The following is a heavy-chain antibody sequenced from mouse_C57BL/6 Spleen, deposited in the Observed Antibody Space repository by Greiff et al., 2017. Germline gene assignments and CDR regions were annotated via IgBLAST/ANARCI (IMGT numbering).Heavy chain of an antibody. CDR1: GYTFTDSY. CDR2: INPNNGGT. Sequence: VQLQQSGPELVKPGASVKISCKASGYTFTDSYMNWVKQSHGKSLEWIGDINPNNGGTSYNQKFKGKATLTVDKSSSTAYMELRSLTSEDSAVYYCAREGIYYDYAMDYWGQGTSVTVSS. J-gene: IGHJ4*01. CDR3: AREGIYYDYAMDY. D-gene: IGHD2-4*01. V-gene: IGHV1-26*01.